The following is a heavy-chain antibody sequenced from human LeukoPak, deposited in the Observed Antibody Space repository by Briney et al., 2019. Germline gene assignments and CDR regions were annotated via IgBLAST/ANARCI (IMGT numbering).Heavy chain of an antibody. CDR1: GFTFSSYA. Sequence: GGSLRLSCAASGFTFSSYAMSWVRQAPGKGLEWVSAISGSGGSTYYADSVKGRFTISRDNSKNTLCLQMNSLRAEDTAVYYCARGRDYYDSSGHAFDIWGQGTMVTVSS. D-gene: IGHD3-22*01. CDR2: ISGSGGST. CDR3: ARGRDYYDSSGHAFDI. V-gene: IGHV3-23*01. J-gene: IGHJ3*02.